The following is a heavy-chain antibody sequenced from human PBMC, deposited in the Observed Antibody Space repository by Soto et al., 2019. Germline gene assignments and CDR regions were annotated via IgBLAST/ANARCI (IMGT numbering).Heavy chain of an antibody. CDR1: GFTFSSYG. CDR2: IPNTENKK. CDR3: ARKAGGRVRGALDI. V-gene: IGHV3-30-3*01. D-gene: IGHD6-13*01. Sequence: QVHLEESGGGVVQPGTSLRLSCVASGFTFSSYGMHWVRQAPGKGLEWVAVIPNTENKKYYADSVKGRFTISRDNSQNTLFIQMDSLMSEDTAMYYCARKAGGRVRGALDIWGQGTMVTVS. J-gene: IGHJ3*02.